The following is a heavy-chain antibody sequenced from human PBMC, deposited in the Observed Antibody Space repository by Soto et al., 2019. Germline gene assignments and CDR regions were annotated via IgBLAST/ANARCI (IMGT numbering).Heavy chain of an antibody. CDR2: INPSGGST. CDR3: ARVTDYYDSSGYYYFDY. D-gene: IGHD3-22*01. V-gene: IGHV1-46*01. J-gene: IGHJ4*02. Sequence: ASVKVSCKASGYTFTSYYMHWVRQAPGQGLEWMGIINPSGGSTSYAQKFQGRVTMTRDTSTSTVYMELSSLRSEDTAVYYCARVTDYYDSSGYYYFDYWGQGTLVPVYS. CDR1: GYTFTSYY.